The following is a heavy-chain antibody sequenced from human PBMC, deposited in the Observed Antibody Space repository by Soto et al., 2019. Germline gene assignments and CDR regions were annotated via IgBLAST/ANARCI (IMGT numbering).Heavy chain of an antibody. CDR3: ASPYGDYYYYGMDV. CDR1: GFTFSSYW. V-gene: IGHV3-74*01. Sequence: PGGSLRLSCAASGFTFSSYWMHWVRQAPGKGLVWVSRINSDGSSTSYADSVKGRFTISRDNAKNTLYLQMNSLRAEDTAVYYCASPYGDYYYYGMDVWGQGTTVTVS. CDR2: INSDGSST. J-gene: IGHJ6*02. D-gene: IGHD4-17*01.